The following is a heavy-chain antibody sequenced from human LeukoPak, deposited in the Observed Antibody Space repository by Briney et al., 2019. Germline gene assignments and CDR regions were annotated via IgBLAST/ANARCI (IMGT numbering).Heavy chain of an antibody. CDR2: INHRGSS. Sequence: SETLSLTCAVYGESFSAYFWNWIRHAPGKPLEYIGEINHRGSSHYNPSLTTRVTLSVDTSKNQFSLKLTSVTAADTAVYFCARGSSFDGYCSAGACDAGYYDSWGQGTPVTVSS. CDR1: GESFSAYF. CDR3: ARGSSFDGYCSAGACDAGYYDS. J-gene: IGHJ4*02. D-gene: IGHD2-15*01. V-gene: IGHV4-34*01.